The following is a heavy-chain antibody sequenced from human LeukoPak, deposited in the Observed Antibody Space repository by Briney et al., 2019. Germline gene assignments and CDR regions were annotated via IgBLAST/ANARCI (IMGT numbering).Heavy chain of an antibody. Sequence: ASVKVSYKASGYTFTSYDINWVRQATGQGLEWMGWMNPNSGNTGYARKFQGRVTITRNTSISTAYMELSSLRSEDTAVYYCARARRIAAAGPPRHYYYYMDVWGKGTTVTVSS. CDR2: MNPNSGNT. CDR1: GYTFTSYD. V-gene: IGHV1-8*03. CDR3: ARARRIAAAGPPRHYYYYMDV. J-gene: IGHJ6*03. D-gene: IGHD6-13*01.